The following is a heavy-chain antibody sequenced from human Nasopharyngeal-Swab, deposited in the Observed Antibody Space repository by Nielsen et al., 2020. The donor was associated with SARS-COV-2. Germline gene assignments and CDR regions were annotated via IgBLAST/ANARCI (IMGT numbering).Heavy chain of an antibody. CDR1: GYTFTGYY. V-gene: IGHV1-2*02. CDR2: INPNSGGT. D-gene: IGHD6-6*01. CDR3: ARYSSSSYANWFDP. Sequence: ASVKVSCKASGYTFTGYYMHWVRQAPGQGLEWMGWINPNSGGTNYAQKFQGRVTMTRDTSISTAYMELSSLRSEDTAVYYCARYSSSSYANWFDPWGQGTLVTVSS. J-gene: IGHJ5*02.